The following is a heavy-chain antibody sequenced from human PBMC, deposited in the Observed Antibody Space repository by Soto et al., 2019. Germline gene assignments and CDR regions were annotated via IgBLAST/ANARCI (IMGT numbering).Heavy chain of an antibody. Sequence: GGSLRLSCAASGFTFDDYAMHWVRQAPGKGLEWVSGISWNSGSIGYADSVKGRFTISRDNAKNSLYLQMNSLRAEDTALYYCAKTAPYSSSWQEWQRGYYYYMDVWGKGTTVTVSS. CDR2: ISWNSGSI. V-gene: IGHV3-9*01. J-gene: IGHJ6*03. CDR3: AKTAPYSSSWQEWQRGYYYYMDV. D-gene: IGHD6-13*01. CDR1: GFTFDDYA.